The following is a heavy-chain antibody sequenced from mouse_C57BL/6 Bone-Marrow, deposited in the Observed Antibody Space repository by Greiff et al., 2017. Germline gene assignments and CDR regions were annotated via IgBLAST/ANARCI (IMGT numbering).Heavy chain of an antibody. D-gene: IGHD2-4*01. CDR2: ISDGGSYT. J-gene: IGHJ3*01. CDR1: GFTFSSYA. CDR3: AMPRDYDVAWFAY. Sequence: EVQRVESGGGLVKPGGSLKLSCAASGFTFSSYAMSWVRQTPEKRLEWVATISDGGSYTYYPDNVKGRFTISRDNAKNNLYLQMSHLKSEDTAMYYCAMPRDYDVAWFAYWGQGTLVTVSA. V-gene: IGHV5-4*01.